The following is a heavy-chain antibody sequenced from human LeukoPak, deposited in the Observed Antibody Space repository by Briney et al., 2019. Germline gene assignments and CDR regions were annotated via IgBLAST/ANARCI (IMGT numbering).Heavy chain of an antibody. V-gene: IGHV3-74*01. D-gene: IGHD4-23*01. J-gene: IGHJ5*02. CDR2: INTDGSST. CDR1: GFTFSSHW. CDR3: ARRATTVVNGFDP. Sequence: QSGGSLRLSCAASGFTFSSHWMHWVRQAPGKGLVWVSRINTDGSSTDYADSVKGRFTISRDNAKNTLYLQMNSLRAEDTAVYYCARRATTVVNGFDPWGQGTLVTVSS.